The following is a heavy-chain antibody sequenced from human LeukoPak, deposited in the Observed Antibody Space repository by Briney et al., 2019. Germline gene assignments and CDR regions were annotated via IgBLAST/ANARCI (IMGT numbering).Heavy chain of an antibody. CDR3: AKELAVAGSFDF. CDR1: GFTFSTYG. D-gene: IGHD6-19*01. Sequence: GGSLRLSCAASGFTFSTYGIHWVRHPPGKGLEWVAVISYDGRNTYYADSVKGRFTISRDNSRNTLYLQMNSLTVEDTAVYYCAKELAVAGSFDFWGQGTLVTVSS. V-gene: IGHV3-30*18. J-gene: IGHJ4*02. CDR2: ISYDGRNT.